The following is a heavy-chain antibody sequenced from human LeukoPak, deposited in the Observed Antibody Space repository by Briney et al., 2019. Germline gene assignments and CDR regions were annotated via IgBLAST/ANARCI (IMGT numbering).Heavy chain of an antibody. CDR2: ISSSSRYI. V-gene: IGHV3-21*01. CDR1: GFTFSSYS. D-gene: IGHD3-22*01. Sequence: PGGSLRLYCAASGFTFSSYSMNWVRQAQGKGLEWVSSISSSSRYIYYADSVKGRFTISRDNAKNSLYLQMNSLRAEDTAVYYCARETYYYDSSGYFPMDVWGKGTTVTVSS. CDR3: ARETYYYDSSGYFPMDV. J-gene: IGHJ6*03.